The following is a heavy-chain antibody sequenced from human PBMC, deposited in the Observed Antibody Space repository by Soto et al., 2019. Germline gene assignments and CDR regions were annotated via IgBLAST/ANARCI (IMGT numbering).Heavy chain of an antibody. J-gene: IGHJ6*02. CDR3: SAGISCTRYMCPFYNYGLDV. D-gene: IGHD3-16*02. CDR2: IAPGDSHT. V-gene: IGHV5-10-1*01. CDR1: GDNFGDNFTSYW. Sequence: GESLKISCQASGDNFGDNFTSYWVTWVRQVPGKGLEWMGRIAPGDSHTNYSPSFEGHVTISVDKSIRTAYMRWNSLKTSDTAIYYCSAGISCTRYMCPFYNYGLDVWGQGTTVTVSS.